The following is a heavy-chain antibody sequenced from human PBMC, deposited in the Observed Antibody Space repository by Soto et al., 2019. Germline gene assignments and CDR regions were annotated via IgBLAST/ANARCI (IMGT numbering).Heavy chain of an antibody. CDR2: MNPNSGNT. CDR1: GYTFTSYD. CDR3: ARGRGLDPEYGMDV. Sequence: ASVKVSCKASGYTFTSYDINWVRQATGQGLEWMGWMNPNSGNTGYAQKFQGRVTMTRNTSISTAYMELSSLRSEDTAVYYCARGRGLDPEYGMDVWGQGTTVTVSS. D-gene: IGHD6-19*01. J-gene: IGHJ6*02. V-gene: IGHV1-8*01.